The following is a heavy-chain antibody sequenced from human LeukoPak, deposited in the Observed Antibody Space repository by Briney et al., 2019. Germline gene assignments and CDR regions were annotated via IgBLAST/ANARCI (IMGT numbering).Heavy chain of an antibody. CDR3: ARGAREHGYATYYYYYGMDV. V-gene: IGHV1-2*02. CDR2: INTNSGGT. J-gene: IGHJ6*02. CDR1: GYTFTGYY. D-gene: IGHD5-12*01. Sequence: ASVKVSCKASGYTFTGYYMHWVRQAPGQGLEWMGWINTNSGGTKDAQKFQGRVTMTWDTSINTAYMELSRLRSDDTAVYYCARGAREHGYATYYYYYGMDVWGQGTTVTVSS.